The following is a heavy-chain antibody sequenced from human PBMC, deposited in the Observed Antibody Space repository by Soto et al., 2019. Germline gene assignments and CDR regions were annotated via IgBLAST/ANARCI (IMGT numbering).Heavy chain of an antibody. CDR3: ANMEGMDPWAYSFDY. V-gene: IGHV3-23*01. CDR2: IYGGGNGP. CDR1: GFTFSDFA. J-gene: IGHJ4*02. Sequence: EVQVLESGGGLVQPGGSLRLSCAATGFTFSDFAMSWVRQAPGKGLEWVSRIYGGGNGPHYADSVKGRVTISRDNSKSTLYLQMNSLRAEDTAVYYCANMEGMDPWAYSFDYWGQGTLVTVSS. D-gene: IGHD2-2*03.